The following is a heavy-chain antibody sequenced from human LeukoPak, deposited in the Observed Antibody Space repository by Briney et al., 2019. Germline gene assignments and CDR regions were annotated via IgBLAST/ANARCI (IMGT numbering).Heavy chain of an antibody. CDR1: GGSISSYY. J-gene: IGHJ4*02. D-gene: IGHD6-19*01. V-gene: IGHV4-59*08. Sequence: KPSETLSLTCTVSGGSISSYYWSWIRQPPGKGLEWIGYIYYSGSTNYNPSLKSRVTISVDTSKNQFSLKLSSVTAADTAVYYCATQGYSSGWYMYYWGQGTLVTVSS. CDR3: ATQGYSSGWYMYY. CDR2: IYYSGST.